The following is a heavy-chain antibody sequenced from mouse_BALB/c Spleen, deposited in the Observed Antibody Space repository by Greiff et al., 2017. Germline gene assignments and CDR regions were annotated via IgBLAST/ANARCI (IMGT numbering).Heavy chain of an antibody. V-gene: IGHV1-80*01. J-gene: IGHJ4*01. CDR1: GYAFSSYW. D-gene: IGHD2-3*01. Sequence: QVQLKESGAELVRPGSSVKISCKASGYAFSSYWMNWVKQRPGQGLEWIGQIYPGDGDTNYNGKFKGKATLTADKSSSTAYMQLSSLTSEDSAVYFCARYGYYVGYYAMDYWGQGTSVTVSS. CDR3: ARYGYYVGYYAMDY. CDR2: IYPGDGDT.